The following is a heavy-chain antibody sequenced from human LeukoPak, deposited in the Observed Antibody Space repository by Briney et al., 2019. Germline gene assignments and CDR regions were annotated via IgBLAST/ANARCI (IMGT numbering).Heavy chain of an antibody. CDR3: ARSSVVLRFDP. CDR2: INPSSGGT. J-gene: IGHJ5*02. D-gene: IGHD2-8*02. CDR1: GYTFTSYG. Sequence: ASVKVSCKASGYTFTSYGISWVRQAPGQGLEWMGWINPSSGGTNYAQKFQGRVTMTRDTSISTAYMELSRLRSDDTAVYYCARSSVVLRFDPWGQGTLVTVSS. V-gene: IGHV1-2*02.